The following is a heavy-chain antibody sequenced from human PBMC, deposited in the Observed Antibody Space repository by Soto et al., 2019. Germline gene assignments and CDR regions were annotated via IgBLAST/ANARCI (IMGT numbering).Heavy chain of an antibody. V-gene: IGHV4-34*01. CDR2: INHSGST. J-gene: IGHJ3*02. CDR3: ARDKSRVVNDAFDI. CDR1: GGSFSGYY. D-gene: IGHD3-22*01. Sequence: SETLSLTCAVYGGSFSGYYWSWIRQPPGKGLEWIGEINHSGSTNYNPSLKSRVTISVDTSKNQFSLKLSSVTAADTAVYYCARDKSRVVNDAFDIWGQGTMVTVSS.